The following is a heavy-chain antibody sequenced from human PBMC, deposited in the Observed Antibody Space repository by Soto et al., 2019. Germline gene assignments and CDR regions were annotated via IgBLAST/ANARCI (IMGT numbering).Heavy chain of an antibody. CDR1: GGSISSGGSY. V-gene: IGHV4-61*08. D-gene: IGHD3-22*01. CDR2: IYYSGNT. CDR3: ARYYYDSSGYYYGWFDP. Sequence: SETLSLTCTVSGGSISSGGSYWGWIRQPPGKGLEWIGYIYYSGNTYYNPSLKSRVTISMDTSKNQFSLKLSSVTAADTAVYYCARYYYDSSGYYYGWFDPWGQGTLVTVSS. J-gene: IGHJ5*02.